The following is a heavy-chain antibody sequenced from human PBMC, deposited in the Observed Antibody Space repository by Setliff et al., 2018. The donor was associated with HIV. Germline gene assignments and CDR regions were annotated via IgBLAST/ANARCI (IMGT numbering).Heavy chain of an antibody. J-gene: IGHJ4*02. D-gene: IGHD6-19*01. V-gene: IGHV4-39*01. Sequence: SQTLSLTCTVSGGSISSSSYYWGWIRQPPGKGLEGIGSIYYSGSTYYNPSLKSRVTISVDTSKNQFSLKLSSVTAADTAVYYCASPASGGSSGQYHYWGQGTLVTVSA. CDR3: ASPASGGSSGQYHY. CDR1: GGSISSSSYY. CDR2: IYYSGST.